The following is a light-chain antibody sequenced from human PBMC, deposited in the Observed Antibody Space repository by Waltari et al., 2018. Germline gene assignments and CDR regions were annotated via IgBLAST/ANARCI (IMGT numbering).Light chain of an antibody. J-gene: IGKJ1*01. Sequence: TVVTQSPATLSLSPGERAPLSCRTSKTIGFRLAWYQQKPGQAPRLLIYHASTRATGIPDRFSGSGSESDFTLTISSLQSEDVAVYYCQQYNNWPPGTFGQGTKVEI. CDR3: QQYNNWPPGT. CDR1: KTIGFR. V-gene: IGKV3-15*01. CDR2: HAS.